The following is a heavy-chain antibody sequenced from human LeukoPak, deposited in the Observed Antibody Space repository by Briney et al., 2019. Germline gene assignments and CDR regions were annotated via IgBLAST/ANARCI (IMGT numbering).Heavy chain of an antibody. CDR1: GGSMRSYY. Sequence: SETLSLTCTVSGGSMRSYYWSRVRQPPGKGLEWIGYIYYSGSTNYNPSLTSRVTISVDTSKNQFSLKLTSVTAADTAVYYCARTIYYYYGMDVWGQGTTVTVSS. CDR2: IYYSGST. V-gene: IGHV4-59*01. CDR3: ARTIYYYYGMDV. J-gene: IGHJ6*02. D-gene: IGHD4/OR15-4a*01.